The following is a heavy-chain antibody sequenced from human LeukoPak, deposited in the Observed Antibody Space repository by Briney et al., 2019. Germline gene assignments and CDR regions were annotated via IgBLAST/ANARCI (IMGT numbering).Heavy chain of an antibody. CDR3: AGQVGATYDAFDI. V-gene: IGHV4-59*01. J-gene: IGHJ3*02. Sequence: SETLSLTCTVSGGSISSYYWSWIRQPPVKGLEWIGYIYYSGSTNYNPSLKSRVTISVDTSKNQFSLKLSSVTAADTAVYYCAGQVGATYDAFDIWGQGTMVTVSS. CDR2: IYYSGST. D-gene: IGHD5-12*01. CDR1: GGSISSYY.